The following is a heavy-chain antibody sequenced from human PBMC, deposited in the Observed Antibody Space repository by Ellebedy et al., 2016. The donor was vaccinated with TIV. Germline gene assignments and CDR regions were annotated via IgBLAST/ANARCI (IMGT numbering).Heavy chain of an antibody. Sequence: MPSETLSLTCAVYGGSFTGYFWSWIRQPPGKGLEWIGEVNPSGTTNDNPSLKSRVTISVDTPKKQFYLRLTSVTAADTAVYYCASDAMSYRFDPWGQGTLVTVSS. CDR2: VNPSGTT. CDR1: GGSFTGYF. V-gene: IGHV4-34*10. D-gene: IGHD2-2*01. J-gene: IGHJ5*02. CDR3: ASDAMSYRFDP.